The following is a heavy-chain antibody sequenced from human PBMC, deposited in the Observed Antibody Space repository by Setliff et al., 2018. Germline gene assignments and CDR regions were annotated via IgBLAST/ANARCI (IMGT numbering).Heavy chain of an antibody. J-gene: IGHJ5*02. CDR2: IYYSGST. CDR3: ARVLVLGYNWFDP. V-gene: IGHV4-59*01. Sequence: PSETLSLTCPVSGGSISGDSWSWIRQPPGKGLEWIGYIYYSGSTNYNPSLKSRVTIPVDTSKNQFSLKLSSVTAADTAVYYCARVLVLGYNWFDPWGQGTLVTVSS. CDR1: GGSISGDS. D-gene: IGHD3-10*01.